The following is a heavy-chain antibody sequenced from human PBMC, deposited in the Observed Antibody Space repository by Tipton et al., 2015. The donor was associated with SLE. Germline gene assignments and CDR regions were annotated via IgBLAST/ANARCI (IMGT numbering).Heavy chain of an antibody. Sequence: TLSLTCTVSGGSINNYYWGWIRQPPGKGLEWIGYVYYSGSTNYSPSLKSRVTISVDTSKNQFSLKLSSVTAADTAVYYCARRGSYMGPLQAWGQGPLVTVSS. CDR1: GGSINNYY. V-gene: IGHV4-59*08. D-gene: IGHD5-24*01. CDR3: ARRGSYMGPLQA. CDR2: VYYSGST. J-gene: IGHJ5*02.